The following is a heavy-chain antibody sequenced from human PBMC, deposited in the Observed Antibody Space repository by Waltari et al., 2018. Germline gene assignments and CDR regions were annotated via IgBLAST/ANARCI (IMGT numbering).Heavy chain of an antibody. D-gene: IGHD3-3*01. J-gene: IGHJ4*02. CDR2: NRWKSNNK. V-gene: IGHV3-9*01. CDR1: GFIFEESA. CDR3: VRDAFGNTIGGVFDY. Sequence: VQLVESGGGLVQPGKTLRLSCVASGFIFEESAMHWVRQVPGKGLEWVLGNRWKSNNKVYAESVKGRFTISRDKAENSLYLLMNNLRSDDTALYYCVRDAFGNTIGGVFDYWGQGTLLTVSS.